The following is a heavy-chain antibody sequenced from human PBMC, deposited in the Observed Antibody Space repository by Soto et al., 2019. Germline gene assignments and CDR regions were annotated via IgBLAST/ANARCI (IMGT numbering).Heavy chain of an antibody. V-gene: IGHV3-21*04. CDR2: ISSSSSYI. CDR3: AKDLNPHTYYGMDV. CDR1: GFTFSSYS. J-gene: IGHJ6*02. Sequence: PGGSLRVSCAASGFTFSSYSMNWVRQAPGKGLEWVSSISSSSSYIYYADSVKGRFTISRDNAKNSLYLQMNSLRAEDTALYYCAKDLNPHTYYGMDVWGQGTTVTV.